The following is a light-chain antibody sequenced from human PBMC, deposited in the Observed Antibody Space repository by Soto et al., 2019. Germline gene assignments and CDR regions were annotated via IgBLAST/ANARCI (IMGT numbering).Light chain of an antibody. V-gene: IGKV3-20*01. J-gene: IGKJ1*01. CDR2: GAS. Sequence: IVLTQSPGTLSLSPGDRATLSCRATQTITNSYLAWYQQRPGQAPRLLIYGASSRATGIPDRFSGSESGTEFTLTISRLEPEDFAVYYCQQYGSSSWTFGPGPKGDI. CDR1: QTITNSY. CDR3: QQYGSSSWT.